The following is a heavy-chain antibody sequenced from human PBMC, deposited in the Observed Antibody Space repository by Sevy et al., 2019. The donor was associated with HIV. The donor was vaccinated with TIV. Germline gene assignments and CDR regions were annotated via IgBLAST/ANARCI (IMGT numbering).Heavy chain of an antibody. Sequence: GGSLRLSCSASGFIFSSYGMHWVRQTPGKGLEWVAIISSDGSDDFYAESVRGRFTISRDNSRNTLYLQMDSLRVEDTAIYYCAKDKEDEYGDYYFDHWGQGALVTVSS. V-gene: IGHV3-30*18. CDR3: AKDKEDEYGDYYFDH. CDR1: GFIFSSYG. CDR2: ISSDGSDD. J-gene: IGHJ4*02. D-gene: IGHD4-17*01.